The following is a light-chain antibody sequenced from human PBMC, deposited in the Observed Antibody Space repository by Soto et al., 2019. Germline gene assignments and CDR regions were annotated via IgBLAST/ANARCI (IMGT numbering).Light chain of an antibody. J-gene: IGLJ2*01. CDR2: EVS. Sequence: QSALTQPASVSGSPGQSITISCTGASSDVRGYNYVSWYQHHPGKAPKLMIYEVSNRPSGVSNRFSGSKSGNTASLTISGLQAEDEADYYCNSYTSSSTLVFGGGTQLTVL. CDR1: SSDVRGYNY. V-gene: IGLV2-14*01. CDR3: NSYTSSSTLV.